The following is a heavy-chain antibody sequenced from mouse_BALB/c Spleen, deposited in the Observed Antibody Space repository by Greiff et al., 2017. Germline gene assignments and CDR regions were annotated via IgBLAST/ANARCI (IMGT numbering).Heavy chain of an antibody. J-gene: IGHJ2*01. CDR2: ISDGGSYT. CDR1: GFTFSDYY. D-gene: IGHD2-10*02. CDR3: ARDRGVVWSFDY. V-gene: IGHV5-4*02. Sequence: EVQWVESGGGLVKPGGSLNLSCAASGFTFSDYYMYWVRQTPEKRLEWVATISDGGSYTYYPDSVKGRFTISRDNAKNNLYLQMSSLKSEDTAMYYCARDRGVVWSFDYWGQGTTLTVSS.